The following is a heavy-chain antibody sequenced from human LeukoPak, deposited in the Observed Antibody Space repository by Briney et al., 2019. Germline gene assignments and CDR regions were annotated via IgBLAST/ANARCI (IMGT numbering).Heavy chain of an antibody. J-gene: IGHJ3*02. CDR1: GFTVSRNY. CDR2: IYSVGST. V-gene: IGHV3-53*01. Sequence: GGSLRLSCAASGFTVSRNYMSWVRQAPGKGLEWVSVIYSVGSTYYADSVKGRFTISRDNSKNTLYLQMNSLRAEDTAVYYCARADSSFDAFDIWGQGTMVTVSS. CDR3: ARADSSFDAFDI. D-gene: IGHD6-6*01.